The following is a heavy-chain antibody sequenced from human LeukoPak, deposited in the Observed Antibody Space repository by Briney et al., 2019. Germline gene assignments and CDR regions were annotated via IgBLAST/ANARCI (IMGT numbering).Heavy chain of an antibody. CDR3: ARVGDYYYYMDV. D-gene: IGHD3-3*01. CDR1: GYSISSGYY. CDR2: IYHSGST. V-gene: IGHV4-38-2*02. J-gene: IGHJ6*03. Sequence: SETLSLTCTVSGYSISSGYYWGWIRPPPGKGLEWIGSIYHSGSTYYNPSLKSRVTISVDTSKNQFSLKLSSVTAADTAVYYCARVGDYYYYMDVWGKGTTVTVSS.